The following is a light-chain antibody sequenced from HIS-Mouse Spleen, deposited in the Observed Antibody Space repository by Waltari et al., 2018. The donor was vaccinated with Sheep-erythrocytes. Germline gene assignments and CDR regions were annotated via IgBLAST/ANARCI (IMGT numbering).Light chain of an antibody. CDR1: SSDVCGYNY. Sequence: QSALTQPSSVSGSPGQSVTIPCTGTSSDVCGYNYVSWYQQHPGKAPKLMIYDVIKRPSGVPDRFSGSKSGNTASLTISGLQAEDEADYYCCSYAGSYNHVFATGTKVTVL. J-gene: IGLJ1*01. CDR2: DVI. V-gene: IGLV2-11*01. CDR3: CSYAGSYNHV.